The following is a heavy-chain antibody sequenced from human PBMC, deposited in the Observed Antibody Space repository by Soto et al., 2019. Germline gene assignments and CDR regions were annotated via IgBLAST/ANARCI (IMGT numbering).Heavy chain of an antibody. CDR2: INSDGSST. CDR3: ASGEKEYCSGGSCYYSYYYGMDV. Sequence: GGSLRLSCAASGFTFSSYWMHWVRQAPGKGLVWVSRINSDGSSTSYADSVKGRFTISRDNAKNTPYLQMNSLRAEDTAVYYCASGEKEYCSGGSCYYSYYYGMDVWGQVTTVTVSS. J-gene: IGHJ6*02. CDR1: GFTFSSYW. V-gene: IGHV3-74*01. D-gene: IGHD2-15*01.